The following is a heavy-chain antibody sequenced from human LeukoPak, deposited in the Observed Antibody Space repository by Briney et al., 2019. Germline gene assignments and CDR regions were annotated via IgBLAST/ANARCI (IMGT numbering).Heavy chain of an antibody. CDR3: ARGVHYDFWSGYQKFWFDP. CDR1: GYTFTGYY. CDR2: INPSGGST. D-gene: IGHD3-3*01. Sequence: ASVTVSCTASGYTFTGYYMHWVRQAPGQGLEWMGIINPSGGSTSYAQKFQGRVTMTRDTSTSTVYMELSSLRSEDTAVYYCARGVHYDFWSGYQKFWFDPWGQGTLVTVSS. J-gene: IGHJ5*02. V-gene: IGHV1-46*01.